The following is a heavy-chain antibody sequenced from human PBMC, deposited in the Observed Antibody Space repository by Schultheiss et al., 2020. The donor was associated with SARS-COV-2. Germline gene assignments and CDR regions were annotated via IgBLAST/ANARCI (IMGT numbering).Heavy chain of an antibody. J-gene: IGHJ4*02. CDR2: IYHSGST. CDR1: GYSISSGYY. Sequence: SQTLSLTCAVSGYSISSGYYWGWIRQPPGKGLEWIGSIYHSGSTKYNPSLKSRVTISVDTSKNQFSLKLSSVTAADTAVYYCARDLGNDDPLGWHYWGQGTLVTVSS. D-gene: IGHD1-1*01. CDR3: ARDLGNDDPLGWHY. V-gene: IGHV4-38-2*02.